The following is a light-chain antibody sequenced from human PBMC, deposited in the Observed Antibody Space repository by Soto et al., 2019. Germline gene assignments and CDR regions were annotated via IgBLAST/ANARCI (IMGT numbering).Light chain of an antibody. CDR3: CSYAGPSTI. Sequence: QSVLTQPASVSGSPGQSITISCTGTSSDVGRYNFVSWFQQHPGKVPKLIIYEGTERPSGVSNRFSASKSGNTASLTISGLQPEDEADYYCCSYAGPSTIFGGGTKLTVL. CDR2: EGT. J-gene: IGLJ2*01. V-gene: IGLV2-23*01. CDR1: SSDVGRYNF.